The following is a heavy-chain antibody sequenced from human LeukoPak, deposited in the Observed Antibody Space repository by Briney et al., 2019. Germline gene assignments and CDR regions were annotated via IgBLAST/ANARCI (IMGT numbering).Heavy chain of an antibody. CDR3: AKGGYCSSTSCSLYPFDY. Sequence: GGSLRLSCAASGFTFRRYATSGVRRAPGKALEGVSAISGSGGSTYYADTVKSRFTISRDNSTNTLYLQMNSLRAEDTAVYYCAKGGYCSSTSCSLYPFDYWGQGTLVTVSS. CDR2: ISGSGGST. V-gene: IGHV3-23*01. D-gene: IGHD2-2*01. J-gene: IGHJ4*02. CDR1: GFTFRRYA.